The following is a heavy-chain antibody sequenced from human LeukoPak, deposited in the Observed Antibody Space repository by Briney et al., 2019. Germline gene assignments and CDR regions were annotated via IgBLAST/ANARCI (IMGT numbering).Heavy chain of an antibody. D-gene: IGHD6-19*01. CDR1: GGSISSYY. CDR2: IYYSGST. V-gene: IGHV4-59*08. Sequence: SETLSLTYTVSGGSISSYYWSWIRQPPGKGLEWIGYIYYSGSTNYNPSLKSRVTISVDTSKNQFSLKLSSVTAADTAVYYCARHEGSGWYYFDYWGQGTLVTVSS. J-gene: IGHJ4*02. CDR3: ARHEGSGWYYFDY.